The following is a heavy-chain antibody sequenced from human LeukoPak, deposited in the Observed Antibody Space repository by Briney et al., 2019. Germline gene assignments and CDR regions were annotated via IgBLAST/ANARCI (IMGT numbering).Heavy chain of an antibody. J-gene: IGHJ4*02. CDR2: IYYSGST. CDR1: GGSISSSSYY. CDR3: ARVLYREFDY. Sequence: SETLSLTCTVSGGSISSSSYYWSWIRQHPGKGLEWIGYIYYSGSTYYNPSLKSRVTISVDTSKNQFSLKLSSVTAADTAVYYCARVLYREFDYWGQGTLVTVSS. V-gene: IGHV4-31*03. D-gene: IGHD2-2*02.